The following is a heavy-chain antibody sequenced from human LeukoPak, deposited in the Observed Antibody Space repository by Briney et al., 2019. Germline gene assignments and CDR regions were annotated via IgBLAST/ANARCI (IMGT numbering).Heavy chain of an antibody. V-gene: IGHV3-30-3*01. CDR1: GFTFSSYA. D-gene: IGHD6-13*01. CDR2: ISYDRSNK. CDR3: AKDRLASSSWSPPLDAFDI. J-gene: IGHJ3*02. Sequence: PGRSLRLSCAASGFTFSSYAMHWVRQAPGKGLEWVAVISYDRSNKYYADSVKGRFTISRDNSKNTLYLQMNSLRAEDTAVYYCAKDRLASSSWSPPLDAFDIWGQGTMVTVSS.